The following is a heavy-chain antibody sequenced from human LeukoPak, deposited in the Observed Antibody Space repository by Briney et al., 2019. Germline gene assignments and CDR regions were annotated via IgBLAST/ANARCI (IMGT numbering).Heavy chain of an antibody. J-gene: IGHJ4*02. Sequence: SETLSLTCAVYGGSFSGYYWSWIRQPPGKRLEWIGEVNHSGSTNYNPSLKSRVTISVDTSKNQFSLKLSPVTAADTAVYYCARGVYLGKGYYFDYWGQGTLVTLSS. D-gene: IGHD2-8*01. V-gene: IGHV4-34*01. CDR2: VNHSGST. CDR3: ARGVYLGKGYYFDY. CDR1: GGSFSGYY.